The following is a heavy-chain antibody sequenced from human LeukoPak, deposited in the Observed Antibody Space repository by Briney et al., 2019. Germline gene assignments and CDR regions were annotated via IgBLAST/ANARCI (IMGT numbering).Heavy chain of an antibody. CDR1: GFTFSSYA. D-gene: IGHD1-26*01. J-gene: IGHJ4*02. CDR3: AKLLGPTDY. V-gene: IGHV3-23*01. CDR2: VSGSGPNT. Sequence: GGSLRLSCAASGFTFSSYAMSWVRQAPGKGLEWVSSVSGSGPNTYYADSVKGRFTISRDNSKNTLYLQMNSLRAEATAVYYCAKLLGPTDYWGQGTLVTVSS.